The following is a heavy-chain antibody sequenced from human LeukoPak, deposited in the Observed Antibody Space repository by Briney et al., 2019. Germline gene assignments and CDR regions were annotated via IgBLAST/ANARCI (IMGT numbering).Heavy chain of an antibody. Sequence: SQTLSLTCAISGDSVSSNSVTWNWIRQSPSRGLEWLGRTYYRSTWYNDYAVSVRGRITINPDTSKNQFSLQLNSVTPEDTAVYYCAREAVADDFDYWGQGTLVTVSS. CDR2: TYYRSTWYN. CDR3: AREAVADDFDY. D-gene: IGHD6-19*01. V-gene: IGHV6-1*01. CDR1: GDSVSSNSVT. J-gene: IGHJ4*02.